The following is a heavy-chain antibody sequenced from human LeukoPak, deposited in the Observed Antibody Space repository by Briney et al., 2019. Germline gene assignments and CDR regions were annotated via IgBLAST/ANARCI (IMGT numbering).Heavy chain of an antibody. D-gene: IGHD1-14*01. Sequence: GGSLRLSCAASGFTFSSYSMNWVRQAPGKGLEWVSSISSSSSYIYYADSVKGRFTISRDNAKNSLYLQMNSLRAEDTAVYYCARDSSNQAFDIWGQGTMVTVSS. CDR3: ARDSSNQAFDI. J-gene: IGHJ3*02. CDR1: GFTFSSYS. V-gene: IGHV3-21*01. CDR2: ISSSSSYI.